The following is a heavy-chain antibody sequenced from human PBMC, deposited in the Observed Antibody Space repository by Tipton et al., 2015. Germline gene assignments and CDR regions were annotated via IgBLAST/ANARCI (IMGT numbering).Heavy chain of an antibody. V-gene: IGHV4-61*01. CDR2: ISYSGST. D-gene: IGHD5-24*01. J-gene: IGHJ6*02. CDR3: ARDLEHGMDF. CDR1: GGSVSTSNYY. Sequence: TLSLTCTVSGGSVSTSNYYWGWIRQSPGKGLEWIGYISYSGSTHYNPSLKRRVTISLDTSKNQFSLTLNSVTAADTAVYYCARDLEHGMDFLRQGSTFTVSS.